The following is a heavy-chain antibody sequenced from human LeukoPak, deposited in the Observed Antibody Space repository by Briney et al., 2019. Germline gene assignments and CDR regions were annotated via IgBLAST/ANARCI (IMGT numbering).Heavy chain of an antibody. CDR1: GFSFSSYW. V-gene: IGHV3-74*01. Sequence: PGGSLGLSCAASGFSFSSYWMHWVRQAPGKGLVWVSRINSDGSSTTYADSVKGRSSISRDNAKNTLYLHMNSLRAEDTGVYYCARAVRAHPPADFWGQGTLVTVSS. CDR3: ARAVRAHPPADF. D-gene: IGHD3-3*01. CDR2: INSDGSST. J-gene: IGHJ4*02.